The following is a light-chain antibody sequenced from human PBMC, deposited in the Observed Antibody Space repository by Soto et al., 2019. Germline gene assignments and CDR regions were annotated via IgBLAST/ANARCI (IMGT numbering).Light chain of an antibody. Sequence: EIVMTQSPATLSVSPGERATLSCRASQSVSSNLAWYQQKPGQAPRLLIYGASTRATGIPARFSGSGSGTEFILIISSLQYEDFAEYYCQQYNNSPRAFGPGTKVDIK. CDR1: QSVSSN. CDR3: QQYNNSPRA. CDR2: GAS. V-gene: IGKV3-15*01. J-gene: IGKJ3*01.